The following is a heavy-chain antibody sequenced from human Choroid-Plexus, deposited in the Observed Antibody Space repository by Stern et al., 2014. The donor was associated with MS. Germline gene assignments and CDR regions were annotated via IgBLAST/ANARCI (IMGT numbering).Heavy chain of an antibody. CDR3: AKDRXWSTYFFDY. Sequence: VQLVESGGGVAQPGRPLILSCAASGFTFRNFGMHWVRQAPGKGLEWVALIPYDGSDKYYADSVKGRFTIFRDNSKNTLYMHMNSLRAEDTAVYYCAKDRXWSTYFFDYWGQGSLVTVS. V-gene: IGHV3-30*18. CDR2: IPYDGSDK. D-gene: IGHD6-6*01. J-gene: IGHJ4*02. CDR1: GFTFRNFG.